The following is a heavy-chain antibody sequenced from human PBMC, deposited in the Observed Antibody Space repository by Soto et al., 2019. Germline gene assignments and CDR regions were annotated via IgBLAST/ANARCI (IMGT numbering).Heavy chain of an antibody. V-gene: IGHV3-23*01. CDR1: ECNCIDYG. J-gene: IGHJ4*02. CDR2: ISDSGSGT. D-gene: IGHD3-16*01. Sequence: GGFLSVSWTASECNCIDYGGSWIRTDQGKGLDWVSVISDSGSGTYYADSVKGRFTISRDNSHNTLYLQVHSLTAEDTAVYYCVKDRRAGGNSAFYFDFWGQGAQVTVSS. CDR3: VKDRRAGGNSAFYFDF.